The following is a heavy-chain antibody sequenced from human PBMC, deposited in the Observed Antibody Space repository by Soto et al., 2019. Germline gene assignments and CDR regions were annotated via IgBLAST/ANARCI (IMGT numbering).Heavy chain of an antibody. CDR3: ARLGYYYDKLAY. CDR2: SYYSGRT. Sequence: QVQLQESGPGLVKPSETLSLTCNVSGGSISTYYWSWIRQPPGKGLEWIGYSYYSGRTAYNPSLKRRVTRSVDTSRNQFSLKLTSVTAADTAVYYCARLGYYYDKLAYWGQGTLVTVSS. CDR1: GGSISTYY. V-gene: IGHV4-59*01. J-gene: IGHJ4*02. D-gene: IGHD3-22*01.